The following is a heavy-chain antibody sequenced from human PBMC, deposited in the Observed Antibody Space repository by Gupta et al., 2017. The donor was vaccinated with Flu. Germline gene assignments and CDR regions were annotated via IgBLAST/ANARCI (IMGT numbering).Heavy chain of an antibody. Sequence: SGFNFNRDWMDWVRQVPGEGLVSVSHSSSDGSHTAYADSGKGRFTISRDNAKNTLYLQMSSLRPEDTAVYYCASDLGSDPNYYLDAGGQGILVTVSS. CDR3: ASDLGSDPNYYLDA. J-gene: IGHJ4*02. CDR2: SSSDGSHT. CDR1: GFNFNRDW. V-gene: IGHV3-74*01. D-gene: IGHD3-10*01.